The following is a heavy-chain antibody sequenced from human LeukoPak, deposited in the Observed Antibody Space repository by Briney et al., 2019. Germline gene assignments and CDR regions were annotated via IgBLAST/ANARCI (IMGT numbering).Heavy chain of an antibody. Sequence: WESLSLAWAVYGGSFSGYYWGWIRQPPGKGREWIGEIKHSGTPHHNLYLKSPVTLSLDTSQNQLSLKLRSAPAADTPVYYSVRGPSHSASRWGYGMDVWGQGTTVTVSS. D-gene: IGHD3-22*01. V-gene: IGHV4-34*01. CDR3: VRGPSHSASRWGYGMDV. CDR2: IKHSGTP. J-gene: IGHJ6*02. CDR1: GGSFSGYY.